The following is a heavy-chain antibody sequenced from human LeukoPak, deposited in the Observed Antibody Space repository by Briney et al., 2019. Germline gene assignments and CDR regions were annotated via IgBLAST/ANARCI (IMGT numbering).Heavy chain of an antibody. CDR2: IKEDGSEK. V-gene: IGHV3-7*01. CDR3: ARGRLGGDY. CDR1: EFIFSNYW. Sequence: PGGSLRLSCAASEFIFSNYWMSWVRQAPGKGLEWVANIKEDGSEKYYVDSVKGRFTISRDNAKNSLYLQMSSLRAEDTAVYYCARGRLGGDYWGQGTLVTVSS. D-gene: IGHD3-10*01. J-gene: IGHJ4*02.